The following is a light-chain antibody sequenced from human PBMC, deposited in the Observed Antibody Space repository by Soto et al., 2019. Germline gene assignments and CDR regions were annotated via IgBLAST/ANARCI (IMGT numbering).Light chain of an antibody. V-gene: IGLV2-14*01. CDR1: SSDVGGYNY. CDR2: EVS. CDR3: SSYTSSSTLV. Sequence: QSALTQPASVSGSPGQSITISCTGTSSDVGGYNYVSWYQQHPGKAPKLLIYEVSNRPSGVSNRFSGSKSGNTASLTISGVQAEDEADYYCSSYTSSSTLVFGTGTQVTVL. J-gene: IGLJ1*01.